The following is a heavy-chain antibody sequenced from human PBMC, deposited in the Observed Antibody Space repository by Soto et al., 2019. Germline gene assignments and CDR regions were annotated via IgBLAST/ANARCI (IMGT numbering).Heavy chain of an antibody. CDR3: ATEGY. D-gene: IGHD4-17*01. CDR1: GFIFSNDW. J-gene: IGHJ1*01. Sequence: EVQLVESGGGLIQPGGSLRLSCAGSGFIFSNDWMHWVRQAPGKGLVWVSLINGVGSTTVYADSVKGRFTISRDNAKNTLYLQMNSLRDEDTAVYFCATEGYWGRGTLVTVSS. V-gene: IGHV3-74*01. CDR2: INGVGSTT.